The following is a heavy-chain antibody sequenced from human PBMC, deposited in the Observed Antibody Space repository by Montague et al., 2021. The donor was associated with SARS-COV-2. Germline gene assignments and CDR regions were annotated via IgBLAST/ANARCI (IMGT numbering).Heavy chain of an antibody. D-gene: IGHD3-10*01. Sequence: SLRLSCAASGFTVSSNYMNWVRQAPGKGLEWVSVIYSGGSTYYADSVKGRFTISRDNSKNTLYLQMNSLRAEDTAVYYCARDNYYGSGRSHWGQGTLVTVSS. V-gene: IGHV3-53*01. CDR2: IYSGGST. CDR1: GFTVSSNY. CDR3: ARDNYYGSGRSH. J-gene: IGHJ4*02.